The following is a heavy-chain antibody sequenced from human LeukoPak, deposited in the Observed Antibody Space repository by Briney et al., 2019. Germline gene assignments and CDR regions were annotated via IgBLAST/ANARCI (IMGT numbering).Heavy chain of an antibody. J-gene: IGHJ5*02. CDR1: GFTFSDYY. D-gene: IGHD2-2*01. Sequence: GSLRLSCAASGFTFSDYYTSWIRQAPGKGLEWVSYISSSGSNRQYADSVKGRFTISRDNAKNSLYLQMNSLRAEDTAVYYCVRDSRNVVVVPAAIHGDNWFDPWGQGTLVTVSS. V-gene: IGHV3-11*01. CDR3: VRDSRNVVVVPAAIHGDNWFDP. CDR2: ISSSGSNR.